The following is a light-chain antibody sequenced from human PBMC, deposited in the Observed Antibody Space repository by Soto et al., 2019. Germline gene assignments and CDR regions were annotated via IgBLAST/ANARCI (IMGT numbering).Light chain of an antibody. J-gene: IGKJ5*01. CDR3: QQRSNWIT. V-gene: IGKV3-11*01. CDR2: DAS. CDR1: HCVSTY. Sequence: DIVLTQSPATLSLSPGERATLSCWASHCVSTYLAWYQQKPGQAPRLLIYDASSRATGIPARFSGSGSGTDFTLTISSVEPEDFAVYYCQQRSNWITFGQGTRLEIK.